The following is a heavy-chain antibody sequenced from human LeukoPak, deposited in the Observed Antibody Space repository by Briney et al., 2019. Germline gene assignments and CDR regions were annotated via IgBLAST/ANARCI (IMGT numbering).Heavy chain of an antibody. D-gene: IGHD2-15*01. CDR2: IYYSGSL. CDR3: ARDLGWRGAFDI. Sequence: SETLSLTCTVSGGSISNYYWSWIRQPPGKGLEWIGYIYYSGSLNYNPSLKSRVTISVDTSKNQFSLKLSSVTAADTAVYYCARDLGWRGAFDIWGQGTMVTVSS. CDR1: GGSISNYY. J-gene: IGHJ3*02. V-gene: IGHV4-59*01.